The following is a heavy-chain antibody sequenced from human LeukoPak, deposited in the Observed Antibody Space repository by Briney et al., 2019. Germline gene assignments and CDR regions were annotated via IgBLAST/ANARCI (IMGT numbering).Heavy chain of an antibody. Sequence: GGSLRLSSTHSGFTFSTYSPIWVRQAPGKGLEWVSYIRSSGSTTYYADSVQGRFTISRDDAENSVYLQMNSLRDEDTAAYYCARVNYYSLVFWGQGALVTVSS. CDR2: IRSSGSTT. V-gene: IGHV3-48*02. D-gene: IGHD2-21*01. CDR3: ARVNYYSLVF. CDR1: GFTFSTYS. J-gene: IGHJ4*02.